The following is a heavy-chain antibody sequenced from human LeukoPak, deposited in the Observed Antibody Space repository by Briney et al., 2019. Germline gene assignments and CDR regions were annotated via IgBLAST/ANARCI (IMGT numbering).Heavy chain of an antibody. Sequence: GGSLRLSCATSGFTFSSYSMNWVRQAPGRGLEWVSYIRSSGSAIYYADSVKGRFTISRDNAENSLYLQMNSLRVEDTAVYYCVRDPHALDYWGQGTLVTVSS. J-gene: IGHJ4*02. CDR2: IRSSGSAI. V-gene: IGHV3-48*01. CDR3: VRDPHALDY. CDR1: GFTFSSYS. D-gene: IGHD2-8*01.